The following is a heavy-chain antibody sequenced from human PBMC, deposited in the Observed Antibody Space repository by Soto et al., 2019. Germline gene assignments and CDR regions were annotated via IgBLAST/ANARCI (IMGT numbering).Heavy chain of an antibody. Sequence: GGSLTLSYAASGFPFSCYAMSWVRPAPGKGLEWVSSISGSGCSTYYSDSVKGRFTIFRDNAKNTLYLQMNSLRAEDTAVYYCAKGKNWGSADWYFDLWGHGTLVTVSS. CDR1: GFPFSCYA. J-gene: IGHJ2*01. CDR2: ISGSGCST. D-gene: IGHD7-27*01. V-gene: IGHV3-23*01. CDR3: AKGKNWGSADWYFDL.